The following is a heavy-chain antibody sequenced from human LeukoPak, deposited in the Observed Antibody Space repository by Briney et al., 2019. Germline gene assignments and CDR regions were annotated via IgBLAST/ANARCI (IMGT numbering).Heavy chain of an antibody. CDR1: GFTFSSYA. V-gene: IGHV3-23*01. CDR2: ISGSGGST. Sequence: GGPLRLSCAASGFTFSSYAMSWVRQAPGKGLEWVSAISGSGGSTYYADSVKGRFTISRDNSKNTLYLQMNSLRAEDTAVYYCAKDLGYCSSTSCYGRFDPWGQGTLVTVSS. CDR3: AKDLGYCSSTSCYGRFDP. D-gene: IGHD2-2*01. J-gene: IGHJ5*02.